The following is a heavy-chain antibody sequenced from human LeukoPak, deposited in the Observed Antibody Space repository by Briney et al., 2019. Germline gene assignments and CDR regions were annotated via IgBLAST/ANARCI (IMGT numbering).Heavy chain of an antibody. CDR3: ARRGYSYGILSY. CDR2: INHSGST. CDR1: GGSFSGYY. Sequence: SETLSLTCAVYGGSFSGYYWSWIRQPPGKGLEWIGEINHSGSTNYNPSLKSQVTISVDTSKNQFSLKLSSVTAADTAVYYCARRGYSYGILSYWGQGTLVTVSS. V-gene: IGHV4-34*01. D-gene: IGHD5-18*01. J-gene: IGHJ4*02.